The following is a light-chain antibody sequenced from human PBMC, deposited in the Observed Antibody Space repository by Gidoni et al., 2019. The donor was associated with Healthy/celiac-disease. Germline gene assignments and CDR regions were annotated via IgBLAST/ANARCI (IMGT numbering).Light chain of an antibody. V-gene: IGKV3-15*01. CDR1: QSVSSN. CDR2: GAS. CDR3: QQYNNWPAGQYT. Sequence: EIVMTQSPATLSVSPGERATLSCRASQSVSSNLAWYQQKPGQAPRLLIYGASTRATGIPARFSGSGSGTEFTLTISSLQSEDFAVYYCQQYNNWPAGQYTFXQXTKLEI. J-gene: IGKJ2*01.